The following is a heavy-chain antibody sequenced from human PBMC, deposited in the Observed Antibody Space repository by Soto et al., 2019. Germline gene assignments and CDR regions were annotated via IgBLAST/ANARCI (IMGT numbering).Heavy chain of an antibody. J-gene: IGHJ4*02. CDR1: GYTLTELS. CDR2: FDPEDGET. D-gene: IGHD3-22*01. Sequence: ASVKVSCKVSGYTLTELSMHWVRQAPGKGLEWMGGFDPEDGETIYAQKFQGRVTMTEDTSTDTAYMELSSLRSEDTAVYYCATDRYYYDSSGYPHWGQGTLVNVSS. V-gene: IGHV1-24*01. CDR3: ATDRYYYDSSGYPH.